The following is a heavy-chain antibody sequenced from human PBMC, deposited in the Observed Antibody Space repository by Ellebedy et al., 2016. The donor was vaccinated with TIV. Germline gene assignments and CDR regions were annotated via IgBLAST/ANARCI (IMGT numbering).Heavy chain of an antibody. Sequence: GGSLRLSCAASGFTFSFYWMSWVRQAPGKGLEWVANIKQDGSEKYYVDSVKGRFTISRDNAKNSLFLQVSSLRAEDTAVYHCARSGGRYSGYAYWGQGTLVTVSS. V-gene: IGHV3-7*03. J-gene: IGHJ4*02. CDR2: IKQDGSEK. CDR3: ARSGGRYSGYAY. CDR1: GFTFSFYW. D-gene: IGHD5-12*01.